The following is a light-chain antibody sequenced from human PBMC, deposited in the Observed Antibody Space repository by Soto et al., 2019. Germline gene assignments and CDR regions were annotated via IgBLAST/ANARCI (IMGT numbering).Light chain of an antibody. CDR3: SSYTRTTTL. Sequence: ALTQPASVSGSPGQSITISCTGSNSDVGHYNYVSWYQQLPGKAPKLIIFEVSYRPSGVSSRFSGSKSGNTASLTISGLQAEDEADYYCSSYTRTTTLFGGGTKLTVL. CDR2: EVS. V-gene: IGLV2-14*01. J-gene: IGLJ2*01. CDR1: NSDVGHYNY.